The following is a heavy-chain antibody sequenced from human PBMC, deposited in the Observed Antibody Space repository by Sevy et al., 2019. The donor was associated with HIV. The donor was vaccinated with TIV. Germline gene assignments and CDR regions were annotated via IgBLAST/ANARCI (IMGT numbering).Heavy chain of an antibody. CDR1: GFTFSSYW. D-gene: IGHD6-13*01. CDR3: ARAYSSSHFDY. CDR2: IDQDESEK. Sequence: GGSLRLSCAVSGFTFSSYWMTWVRQAPGKGLEWVANIDQDESEKYYVDSVKGRFTISRDNAKSSLYLQMNSLRAEDTAVYYCARAYSSSHFDYWGQGTLVTVSS. V-gene: IGHV3-7*01. J-gene: IGHJ4*02.